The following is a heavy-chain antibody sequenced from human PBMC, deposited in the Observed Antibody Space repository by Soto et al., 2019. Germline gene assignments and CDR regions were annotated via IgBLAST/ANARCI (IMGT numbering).Heavy chain of an antibody. CDR1: GFTFSSYS. D-gene: IGHD5-12*01. V-gene: IGHV3-21*01. CDR3: ARGRRDGYNFDY. Sequence: EVQLVESGGGLVKPGGSLRLSCAASGFTFSSYSMNWVRQAPGKGLEWVSSISSSSSYIYYADSVKGRFTISRDNAKNSLYLQTNSLRAEDTAVYYCARGRRDGYNFDYWGQGTLVTVSS. CDR2: ISSSSSYI. J-gene: IGHJ4*02.